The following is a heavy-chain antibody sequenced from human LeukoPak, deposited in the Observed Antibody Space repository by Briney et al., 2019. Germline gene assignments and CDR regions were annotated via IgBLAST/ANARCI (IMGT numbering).Heavy chain of an antibody. Sequence: SETLSLTCTVSGGSITSYYWSWIRQPPGKGLEWIGYIYYSGSTNYNPSLKSRVTISVDTSKNQFSLKLSSVTAADTAVYYCARDRGSGYFDWYFDLWGRGTLVTVSS. CDR2: IYYSGST. CDR3: ARDRGSGYFDWYFDL. V-gene: IGHV4-59*01. D-gene: IGHD3-22*01. J-gene: IGHJ2*01. CDR1: GGSITSYY.